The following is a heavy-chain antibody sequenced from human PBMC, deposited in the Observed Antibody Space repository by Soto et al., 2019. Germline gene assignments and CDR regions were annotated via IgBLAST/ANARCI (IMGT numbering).Heavy chain of an antibody. CDR2: IDPSDSYT. Sequence: PGESLKISCKGSGYSFTSYWISWVRQMPGNGLEWMGRIDPSDSYTNYSPSFQGHVTISADKSISTAYLQWSSLKASDTAMYYCARDDLGYCSGGSCYAVSWFDPWGQGTLVTVSS. CDR1: GYSFTSYW. J-gene: IGHJ5*02. V-gene: IGHV5-10-1*01. CDR3: ARDDLGYCSGGSCYAVSWFDP. D-gene: IGHD2-15*01.